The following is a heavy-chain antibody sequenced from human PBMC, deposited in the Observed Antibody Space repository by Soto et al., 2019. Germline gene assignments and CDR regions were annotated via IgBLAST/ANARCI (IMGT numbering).Heavy chain of an antibody. CDR1: GYSFTGHY. Sequence: ASVKVSCKASGYSFTGHYMHWVRQAPGQGLEWMGWINPNSGGTSYAQKFQGRVTMTRDTSISTAYMELSRLTSDDAAVYCCAAVTGGVTLDYWGQGTLVTVSS. CDR2: INPNSGGT. D-gene: IGHD6-19*01. CDR3: AAVTGGVTLDY. J-gene: IGHJ4*02. V-gene: IGHV1-2*02.